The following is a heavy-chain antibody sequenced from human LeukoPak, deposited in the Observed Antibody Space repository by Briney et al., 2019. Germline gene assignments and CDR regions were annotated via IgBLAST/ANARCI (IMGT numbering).Heavy chain of an antibody. V-gene: IGHV4-31*03. CDR1: GGSISSSDYY. J-gene: IGHJ4*02. CDR2: IYYSGST. CDR3: ARVSTAYYFDY. D-gene: IGHD2-2*01. Sequence: IPSETLSLTCTVSGGSISSSDYYWSWIRQHPGKGLEWIGYIYYSGSTYYNPSLKSRVTISVDTSKNQFSLKLSSVTAADTAVYYCARVSTAYYFDYWGQGTLVTVSS.